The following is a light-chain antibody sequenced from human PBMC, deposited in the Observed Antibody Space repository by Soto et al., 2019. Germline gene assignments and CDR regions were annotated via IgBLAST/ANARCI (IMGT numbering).Light chain of an antibody. CDR1: GXVIGGYNF. Sequence: QSALTQPASVSGSPGQSITISCGGTGXVIGGYNFVSWYQHHPGKAPKLIIYDVTHRPSGVSERFSGSKSGFTASLTISGLQPEDESHYYCASFTSISTYVFGTGTKVTVL. J-gene: IGLJ1*01. CDR2: DVT. V-gene: IGLV2-14*01. CDR3: ASFTSISTYV.